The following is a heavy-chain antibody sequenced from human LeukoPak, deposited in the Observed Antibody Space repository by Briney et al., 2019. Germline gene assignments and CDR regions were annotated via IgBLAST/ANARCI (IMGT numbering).Heavy chain of an antibody. J-gene: IGHJ4*02. V-gene: IGHV3-48*03. CDR1: GFTFSIYE. Sequence: PGGTLRLSRAASGFTFSIYEMNWVRQGPGKRLEWVSYISSSGTTKYYADAVKGRFTLSRDNAKKSLSLQMNSLRAEDTVIYDCARERYDYYFDYWGQGTLVTVSS. CDR2: ISSSGTTK. D-gene: IGHD3-3*01. CDR3: ARERYDYYFDY.